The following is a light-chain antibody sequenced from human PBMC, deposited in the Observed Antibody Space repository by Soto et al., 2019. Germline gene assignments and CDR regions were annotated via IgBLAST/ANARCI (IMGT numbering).Light chain of an antibody. J-gene: IGLJ1*01. CDR3: SSYSSSSTLV. Sequence: QSALTQPASVSGSPGQSITIACTGTSSDVGGYKYVSWYQQHPGKAPKLIIYEVSNRPSGVSNRFSGSKSGNTASLTISGLQVEDEADYYCSSYSSSSTLVFGTGTKLTVL. V-gene: IGLV2-14*01. CDR2: EVS. CDR1: SSDVGGYKY.